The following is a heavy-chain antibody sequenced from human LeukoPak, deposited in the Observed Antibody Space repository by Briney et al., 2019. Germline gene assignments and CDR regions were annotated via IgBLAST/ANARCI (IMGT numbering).Heavy chain of an antibody. CDR2: IYHSGST. J-gene: IGHJ3*02. V-gene: IGHV4-30-2*01. Sequence: PSETLSLTCAVSGGSISSGGYSWSWIRQPPGKGLEWIGYIYHSGSTYYNPSHKSRVTISVDRSKNQFSLKLSSVTAADTAVYYCARGAYYYDSSGYYTDAFDIWGQGTMVTVSS. CDR3: ARGAYYYDSSGYYTDAFDI. CDR1: GGSISSGGYS. D-gene: IGHD3-22*01.